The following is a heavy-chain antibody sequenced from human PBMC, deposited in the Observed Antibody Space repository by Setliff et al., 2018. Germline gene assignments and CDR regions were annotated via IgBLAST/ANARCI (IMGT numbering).Heavy chain of an antibody. D-gene: IGHD6-13*01. J-gene: IGHJ4*02. CDR3: ARGRIAAALYYFDY. Sequence: SETLSLTCAVSGYSISSGYYWGWIRQPPGKGLEWIGNIYHSGSTYYNPSLKGRVTISVDTSKNQFSLKLTSVTAADTAVYYCARGRIAAALYYFDYWGQGTLVTVSS. CDR1: GYSISSGYY. V-gene: IGHV4-38-2*01. CDR2: IYHSGST.